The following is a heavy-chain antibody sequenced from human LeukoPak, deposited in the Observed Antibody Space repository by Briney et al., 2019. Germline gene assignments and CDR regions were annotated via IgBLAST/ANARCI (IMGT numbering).Heavy chain of an antibody. D-gene: IGHD1-26*01. CDR2: IYTSGST. Sequence: SETLSLTCTVSGGSISSGSYYWSWIRQPAGKVLEWIGRIYTSGSTNYNPSLKSRVTISVDTSKNQFSLKLSSVTAADTAVYYCAREGGSYYAAPFDYWGQGTLVTVSS. CDR3: AREGGSYYAAPFDY. CDR1: GGSISSGSYY. V-gene: IGHV4-61*02. J-gene: IGHJ4*02.